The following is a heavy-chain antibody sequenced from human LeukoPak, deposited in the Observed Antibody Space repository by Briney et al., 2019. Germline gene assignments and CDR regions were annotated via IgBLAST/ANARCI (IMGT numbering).Heavy chain of an antibody. CDR2: ISGSGGST. V-gene: IGHV3-23*01. CDR3: ALSSAVTYYFDY. CDR1: GFTFSSYA. Sequence: GGSLRLSCAASGFTFSSYAMGWVRQAPGKGLEWVSAISGSGGSTYYADSVKGRFTISRDNSKNTLYLQMNSLRAEDTAVYYCALSSAVTYYFDYWGQGTLVTVSS. D-gene: IGHD6-19*01. J-gene: IGHJ4*02.